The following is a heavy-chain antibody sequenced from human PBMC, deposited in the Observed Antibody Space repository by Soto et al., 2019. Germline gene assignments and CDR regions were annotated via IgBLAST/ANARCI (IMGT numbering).Heavy chain of an antibody. V-gene: IGHV1-2*02. CDR1: GYPVTAYY. J-gene: IGHJ3*02. CDR3: ASGGGVGVAGSAAFDM. D-gene: IGHD3-3*01. CDR2: INPATGAA. Sequence: QLHLVQSGAVVKKPGASVTVSCSASGYPVTAYYMHWVRQAPGRGLVWMGGINPATGAAKYTQTFQGRVTMTRDRSTSTVFMELSGLTSEDPAVFYCASGGGVGVAGSAAFDMWGQGTLVTVYS.